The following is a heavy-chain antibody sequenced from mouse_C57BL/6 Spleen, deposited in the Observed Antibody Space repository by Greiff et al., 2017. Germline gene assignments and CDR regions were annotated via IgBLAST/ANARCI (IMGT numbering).Heavy chain of an antibody. J-gene: IGHJ3*01. CDR1: GFTFSSYG. CDR3: ARREDGAGFAY. Sequence: EVKLVESGGDLVKPGGSLKLSCAASGFTFSSYGMSWVRQTPDKRLEWVATISSGGGYTYYPDSVKGPFTISRDNAKNTLYMQMSSLTSEDTAVYYCARREDGAGFAYWGQGTLVTVSA. V-gene: IGHV5-6*02. CDR2: ISSGGGYT.